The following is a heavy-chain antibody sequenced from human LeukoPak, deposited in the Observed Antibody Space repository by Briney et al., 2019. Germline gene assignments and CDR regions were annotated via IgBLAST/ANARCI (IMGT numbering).Heavy chain of an antibody. Sequence: GESLKISCKGSGYSFTSYWIGWVRQMPGKGLEWMGIIYPGDSDTRYSPSFQGQVTISADKSNSTAYLQWSSLKASDTAMYYCARARREDIVVVPDDYFDYWGQGTLVTVSS. CDR1: GYSFTSYW. J-gene: IGHJ4*02. V-gene: IGHV5-51*01. CDR3: ARARREDIVVVPDDYFDY. D-gene: IGHD2-2*01. CDR2: IYPGDSDT.